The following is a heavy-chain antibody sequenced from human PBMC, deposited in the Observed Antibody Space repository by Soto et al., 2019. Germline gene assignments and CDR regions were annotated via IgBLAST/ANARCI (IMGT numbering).Heavy chain of an antibody. J-gene: IGHJ5*02. CDR1: GFTFSGYW. CDR2: IKEDGSEK. CDR3: ARPLYGSGSVWFDP. Sequence: GGSLRLSCSASGFTFSGYWMTWVRQAPGKGLEWVANIKEDGSEKYYVDSVNGRFTISRDNPKNSLYLQMNSLRADDTAVYYCARPLYGSGSVWFDPWGQGTLVTVSS. V-gene: IGHV3-7*03. D-gene: IGHD3-10*01.